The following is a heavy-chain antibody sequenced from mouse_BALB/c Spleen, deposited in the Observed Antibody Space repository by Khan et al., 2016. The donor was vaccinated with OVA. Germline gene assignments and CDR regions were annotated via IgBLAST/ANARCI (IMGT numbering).Heavy chain of an antibody. J-gene: IGHJ4*01. CDR3: ARGNYYGYAMDY. Sequence: EVQLQESGPGLVKPSQSLSLTCTVTGYSITSNYAWNWIRQFPGNKLEWMGYISYSDSTSYNPSLQSRISITRATSKNQFFLQLNSVTTEDTATYYCARGNYYGYAMDYWGQGTSVTVSS. CDR2: ISYSDST. D-gene: IGHD1-1*01. CDR1: GYSITSNYA. V-gene: IGHV3-2*02.